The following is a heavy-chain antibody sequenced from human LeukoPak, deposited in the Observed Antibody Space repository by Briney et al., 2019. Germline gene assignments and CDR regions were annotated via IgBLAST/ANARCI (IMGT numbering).Heavy chain of an antibody. J-gene: IGHJ3*02. CDR3: ASGLITIFGVAPGAFDI. Sequence: GEXXKISCKGSGYSFTSYWIGWVRQMPGKGLEWMGIIYPGDSDTRYSPSFQGQVTISDDKSISTAYLQWSSLKASDTAMYYCASGLITIFGVAPGAFDIWGQGTMVTVSS. CDR1: GYSFTSYW. D-gene: IGHD3-3*01. V-gene: IGHV5-51*01. CDR2: IYPGDSDT.